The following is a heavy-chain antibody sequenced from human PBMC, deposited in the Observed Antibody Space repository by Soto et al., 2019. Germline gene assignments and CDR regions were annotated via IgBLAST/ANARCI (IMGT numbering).Heavy chain of an antibody. Sequence: GGSLRLSCAASGFTFSSYGMHWVRQAPGKGLEWVAVIWYDGSNKYYADSVKGRFTISRDNSKNTLYLQMNSLRAEDTAVYYCARSTTNIVATTGGFDYWGQGTLVTVSS. CDR3: ARSTTNIVATTGGFDY. J-gene: IGHJ4*02. CDR1: GFTFSSYG. D-gene: IGHD5-12*01. CDR2: IWYDGSNK. V-gene: IGHV3-33*01.